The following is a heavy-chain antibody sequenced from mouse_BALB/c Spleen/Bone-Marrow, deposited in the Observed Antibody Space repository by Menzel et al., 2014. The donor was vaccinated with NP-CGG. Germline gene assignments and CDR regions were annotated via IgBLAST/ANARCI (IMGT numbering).Heavy chain of an antibody. CDR3: ARGNGFEGFAY. D-gene: IGHD1-2*01. J-gene: IGHJ3*01. V-gene: IGHV5-6-5*01. CDR2: ISSGGST. CDR1: GFTFSSYA. Sequence: EVQRVESGGGLVKPGGSLKLSCAASGFTFSSYAMSWVRQTPEQRLEWVASISSGGSTYYPDSVRGRFTISRDNARNILFLQMSSLRSEDTAMYYCARGNGFEGFAYWGQGTLVTVSA.